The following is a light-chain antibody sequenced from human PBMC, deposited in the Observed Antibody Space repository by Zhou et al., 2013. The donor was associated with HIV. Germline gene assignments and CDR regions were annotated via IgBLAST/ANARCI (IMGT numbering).Light chain of an antibody. CDR2: SAS. Sequence: DIQMTQSPSSLSASVGDRVTLTCRASQDISNSLAWFQQKPGKAPTLLLFSASRLHTGVPSRFAGSGSGTDFTLSISSLQPEDFATYYCQQYDSKPLTFGGGTKVEIK. J-gene: IGKJ4*01. V-gene: IGKV1-NL1*01. CDR3: QQYDSKPLT. CDR1: QDISNS.